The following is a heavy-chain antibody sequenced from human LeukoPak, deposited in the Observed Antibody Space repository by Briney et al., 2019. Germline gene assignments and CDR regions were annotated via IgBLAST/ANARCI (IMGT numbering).Heavy chain of an antibody. J-gene: IGHJ5*02. D-gene: IGHD6-19*01. CDR3: ARDGYSSGWYAGWFDP. Sequence: SETLSLTCTVSGGSISSYYWSWIRQPAGKGLEWIGRIYTSGSTNYNPSLKSRVTMSVDTSKNQFSLKLSSVTAADTAVYYCARDGYSSGWYAGWFDPWGQGTLVTVSS. CDR1: GGSISSYY. V-gene: IGHV4-4*07. CDR2: IYTSGST.